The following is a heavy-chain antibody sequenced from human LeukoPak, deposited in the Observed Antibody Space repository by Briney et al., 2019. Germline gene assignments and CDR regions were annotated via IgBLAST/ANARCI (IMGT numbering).Heavy chain of an antibody. CDR1: GFTFSSYG. J-gene: IGHJ4*02. Sequence: GGSLRLSCAASGFTFSSYGMHWVRQAPGKGLEWEAFIRYDGSNKYYADSVKGRFTISRDNSKNTLYLQMNSLRAEDTAVYYCAKVVVAATTGDGDYWGQGTLVTVSS. CDR2: IRYDGSNK. CDR3: AKVVVAATTGDGDY. D-gene: IGHD2-15*01. V-gene: IGHV3-30*02.